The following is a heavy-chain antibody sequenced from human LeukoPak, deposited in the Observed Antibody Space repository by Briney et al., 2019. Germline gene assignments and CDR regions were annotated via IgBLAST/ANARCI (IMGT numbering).Heavy chain of an antibody. CDR3: ASLYYYDSSGYYTDAFDI. D-gene: IGHD3-22*01. Sequence: SETLSLTCTVSGGSISSYYWSWIRQPPGKGLEWIGYIYYSGSTNYNPSLKSQVTISVDTSKNQFSLKLSSVTAADTAVYYCASLYYYDSSGYYTDAFDIWGQGTMVTVSS. CDR1: GGSISSYY. J-gene: IGHJ3*02. V-gene: IGHV4-59*01. CDR2: IYYSGST.